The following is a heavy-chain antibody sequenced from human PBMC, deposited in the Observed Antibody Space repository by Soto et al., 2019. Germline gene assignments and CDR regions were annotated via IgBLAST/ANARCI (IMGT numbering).Heavy chain of an antibody. D-gene: IGHD2-21*02. CDR3: ARHYCGGDCYSDY. V-gene: IGHV4-39*01. Sequence: QLQLQESGPGLVKPSETLSLTCTVSGGSISSSSYYWGWIRQPPGKGLEWIGSIYYNGSTYYNPSLKSRVTISVDTSKNQFSLKLSSVTAADTAVYYCARHYCGGDCYSDYWGQGTLVTVSS. J-gene: IGHJ4*02. CDR1: GGSISSSSYY. CDR2: IYYNGST.